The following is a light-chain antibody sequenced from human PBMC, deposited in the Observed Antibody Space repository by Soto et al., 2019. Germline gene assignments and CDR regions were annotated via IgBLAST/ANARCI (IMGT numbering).Light chain of an antibody. V-gene: IGKV1-39*01. J-gene: IGKJ1*01. Sequence: DIQVTQSPSSLSASVGDRVTITCRASQTIGTFLNWYQQKPGKAPNLLISSASTLQSGVPSRFIGSGSGTDFALTISSLQSEDLATYYCQLSYITWTFGQGTK. CDR3: QLSYITWT. CDR2: SAS. CDR1: QTIGTF.